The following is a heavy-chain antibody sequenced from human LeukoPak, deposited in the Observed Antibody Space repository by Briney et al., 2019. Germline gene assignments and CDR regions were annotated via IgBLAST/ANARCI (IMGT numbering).Heavy chain of an antibody. CDR3: AKYGNSGWVIDN. D-gene: IGHD6-19*01. V-gene: IGHV4-59*08. J-gene: IGHJ4*02. CDR2: IYYTGGT. Sequence: SETLSLTCTVSGGSIGSDYWTWIRQPPGKGLEYIGYIYYTGGTNYNPSLKSRVTKSVDTSKNQFSLKLSSVTAADTAVYFCAKYGNSGWVIDNWGQGTLVTVPS. CDR1: GGSIGSDY.